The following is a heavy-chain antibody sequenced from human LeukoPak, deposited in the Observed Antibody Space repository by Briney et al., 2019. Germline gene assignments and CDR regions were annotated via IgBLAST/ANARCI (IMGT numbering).Heavy chain of an antibody. J-gene: IGHJ5*02. CDR1: GGSISSSSYY. CDR2: IYYSGST. V-gene: IGHV4-39*07. D-gene: IGHD5-12*01. Sequence: SETLSLTCTVSGGSISSSSYYWGWIRQPPGKGLEWIGSIYYSGSTYYNPSLKSRVTISVDTSKNQFSLKLSSVTAADTAVYYCARRRSGYLNWFDPWGQGTLVTASS. CDR3: ARRRSGYLNWFDP.